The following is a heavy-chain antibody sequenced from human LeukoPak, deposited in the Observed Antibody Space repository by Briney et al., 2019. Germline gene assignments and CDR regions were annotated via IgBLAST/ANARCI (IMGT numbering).Heavy chain of an antibody. CDR1: GFTFSSYW. D-gene: IGHD4-17*01. CDR2: INTDGSTT. CDR3: ARAQTTVTINWFDP. Sequence: GGSLRLSCAASGFTFSSYWMHWVRQAPGKGLVSVSRINTDGSTTSYADSVKGRFTISRDNTKNTLYLQMNSLRAEDTAVYFCARAQTTVTINWFDPWGQGTLVTASS. J-gene: IGHJ5*02. V-gene: IGHV3-74*01.